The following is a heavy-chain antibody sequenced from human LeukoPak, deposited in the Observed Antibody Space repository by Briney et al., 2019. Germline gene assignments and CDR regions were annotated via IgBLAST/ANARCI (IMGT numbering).Heavy chain of an antibody. V-gene: IGHV5-51*01. J-gene: IGHJ4*02. Sequence: GESLKISCKGSGYSFTSYWIGWVRQMPGKGLEWMGIIYPGDSDTRYSPSFQGQVTISADKSISTAYLQWSSLKASDTAMYYCARRGGSYWRGLYYFDYWGQGTLVTVSS. D-gene: IGHD1-26*01. CDR1: GYSFTSYW. CDR3: ARRGGSYWRGLYYFDY. CDR2: IYPGDSDT.